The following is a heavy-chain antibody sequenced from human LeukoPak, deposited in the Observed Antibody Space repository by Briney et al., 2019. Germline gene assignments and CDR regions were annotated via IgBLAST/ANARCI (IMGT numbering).Heavy chain of an antibody. CDR1: GFTFSSYE. D-gene: IGHD2-2*01. J-gene: IGHJ4*02. Sequence: PGGSLRLSCAASGFTFSSYEMNWVRQAPGEGLEWVSYISSSGSTIYYADSVKGRFTISRDNAKNSLYLQMNSLRAEDTAVYYCASRRSTLSCSSTSCSLGYWGQGTLVTASS. CDR2: ISSSGSTI. CDR3: ASRRSTLSCSSTSCSLGY. V-gene: IGHV3-48*03.